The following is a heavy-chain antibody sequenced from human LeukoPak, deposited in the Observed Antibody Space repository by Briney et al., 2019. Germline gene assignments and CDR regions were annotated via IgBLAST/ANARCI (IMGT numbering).Heavy chain of an antibody. CDR3: ARLTGTTPRFDP. CDR2: IYTSGST. V-gene: IGHV4-4*09. J-gene: IGHJ5*02. Sequence: SETLSLTCTVSGGSISSYYWSCIRQPPGKGVEWIGCIYTSGSTNYNPSLKSRVTISVDSSKNQCSLKLSSVTAANTAVYYCARLTGTTPRFDPWGQGTLVTVSS. D-gene: IGHD1-7*01. CDR1: GGSISSYY.